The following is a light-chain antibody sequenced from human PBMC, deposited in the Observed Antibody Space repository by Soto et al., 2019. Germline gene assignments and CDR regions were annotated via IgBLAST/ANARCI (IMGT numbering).Light chain of an antibody. CDR3: QQYYNWQPR. Sequence: EILMTQSPATLSVSPGERVTLSCRASQSISCKLAWYQQRPGQAPRLLIYGASTRATGIPSRFSGSGSGTEFTLTITSLQSEDNALYYCQQYYNWQPRFGQGTKVEIK. CDR2: GAS. V-gene: IGKV3-15*01. J-gene: IGKJ1*01. CDR1: QSISCK.